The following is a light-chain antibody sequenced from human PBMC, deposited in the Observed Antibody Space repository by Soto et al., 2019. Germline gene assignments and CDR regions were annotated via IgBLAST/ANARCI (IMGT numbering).Light chain of an antibody. CDR3: QSYDSSGFVV. J-gene: IGLJ2*01. Sequence: QSVLTQPPSVSGAPGQRVTISCTGSSSNIGAGYDVHWYQQLPGTAPKLLIYGNTNRPSGVPDRFSGSKSGTSAFLAITGLQAEDEADYYCQSYDSSGFVVFGGGTKLTVL. CDR2: GNT. V-gene: IGLV1-40*01. CDR1: SSNIGAGYD.